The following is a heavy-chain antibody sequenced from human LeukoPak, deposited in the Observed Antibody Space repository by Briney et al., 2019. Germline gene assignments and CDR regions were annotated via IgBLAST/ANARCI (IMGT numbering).Heavy chain of an antibody. CDR1: GYTFTGYY. D-gene: IGHD6-19*01. V-gene: IGHV1-2*02. CDR3: ARDPYSSGWYPLYYFDY. J-gene: IGHJ4*02. Sequence: ASVKVSCKASGYTFTGYYMHWVRQAPGQGLEWMGWINPNSGGTNYAQKFQGRVTMTRDTSISTAYMELSRLRSDDTAVYYCARDPYSSGWYPLYYFDYWGQGTLVTVSS. CDR2: INPNSGGT.